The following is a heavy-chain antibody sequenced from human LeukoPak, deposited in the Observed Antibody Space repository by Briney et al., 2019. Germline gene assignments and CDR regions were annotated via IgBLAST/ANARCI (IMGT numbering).Heavy chain of an antibody. CDR2: IYPGDSDT. J-gene: IGHJ6*03. V-gene: IGHV5-51*01. Sequence: GESLKISFKGSGFSFTSYWIGWVRQMPGKGLEWMGIIYPGDSDTGYSPSFQGQVTISADKSISTAYLQWSSPKASDTAMYYCARSYYYGSGQSYYYYMDVWGKGTTVTVFS. CDR1: GFSFTSYW. CDR3: ARSYYYGSGQSYYYYMDV. D-gene: IGHD3-10*01.